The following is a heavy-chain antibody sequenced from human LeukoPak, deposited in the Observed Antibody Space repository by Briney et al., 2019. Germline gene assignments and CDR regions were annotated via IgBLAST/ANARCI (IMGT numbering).Heavy chain of an antibody. D-gene: IGHD3-22*01. CDR2: IIPIFGTA. V-gene: IGHV1-69*13. CDR3: AREYDSSGYYRRYFDY. Sequence: ASVKVSCKASGGTFSSYAISWVRQAPGQGLEWMGGIIPIFGTANYAQKFQGRVTITADESTSTAYMELSSLRSEDTAVYYCAREYDSSGYYRRYFDYWGQGTLATASS. CDR1: GGTFSSYA. J-gene: IGHJ4*02.